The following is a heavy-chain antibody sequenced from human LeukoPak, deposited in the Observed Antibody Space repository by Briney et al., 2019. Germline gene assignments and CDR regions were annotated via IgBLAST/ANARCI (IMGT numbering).Heavy chain of an antibody. J-gene: IGHJ6*02. V-gene: IGHV4-30-2*01. CDR1: GGSISSGGYS. CDR3: AREMDYYGMDV. CDR2: IYHSGST. Sequence: PSQTLSLTCAVSGGSISSGGYSWSWIRQPPGTGLEWIGYIYHSGSTDYNPSLKSRVTISVDRSKNQFSLKLSSVTAADTAVYYCAREMDYYGMDVWGQGTTVTVSS. D-gene: IGHD2-8*01.